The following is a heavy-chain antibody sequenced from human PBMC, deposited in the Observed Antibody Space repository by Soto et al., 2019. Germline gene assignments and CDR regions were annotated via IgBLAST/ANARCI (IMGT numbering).Heavy chain of an antibody. Sequence: SETLSLTCTVSGGSISSYYWSWIRQPPGKGLEWIGYIYYSGSTNYNPSLKSRVTISVDTSKKQFSLKLSSVTAADTAVYYCARDSGVTRSVYYYYGMDVWGQGTTVT. CDR1: GGSISSYY. CDR2: IYYSGST. V-gene: IGHV4-59*01. D-gene: IGHD4-17*01. J-gene: IGHJ6*02. CDR3: ARDSGVTRSVYYYYGMDV.